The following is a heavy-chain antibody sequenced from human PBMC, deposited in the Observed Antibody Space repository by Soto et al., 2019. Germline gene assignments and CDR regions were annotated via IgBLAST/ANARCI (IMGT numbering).Heavy chain of an antibody. CDR3: AKGPAIGAAPDY. CDR1: GFMFNNSA. J-gene: IGHJ4*02. Sequence: SLRLSCTASGFMFNNSAMTWVRQAPGQGLQRVASVSDNGGSRGGTYYADSVKGRFTISRDNSKNTLYLQMNSLRAEDTALYYCAKGPAIGAAPDYWGQGTLVTVSS. V-gene: IGHV3-23*01. D-gene: IGHD1-26*01. CDR2: VSDNGGSRGGT.